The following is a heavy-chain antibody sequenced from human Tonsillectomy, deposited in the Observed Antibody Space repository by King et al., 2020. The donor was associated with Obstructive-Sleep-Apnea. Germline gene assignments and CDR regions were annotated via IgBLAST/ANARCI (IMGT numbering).Heavy chain of an antibody. V-gene: IGHV4-39*07. J-gene: IGHJ4*02. D-gene: IGHD3-10*01. Sequence: QLQESGPGLVKPSETLSLTCTVSGGSISSSSYYWGWIRQPPGKGLEWIGSIYYSGSTYYNPSLKSRVTISVDTSKNQFSLKLSSVTAADTAVYYCARVPRGGYYGSGSYYNSRYYFDYWGQGTLVTVSS. CDR3: ARVPRGGYYGSGSYYNSRYYFDY. CDR2: IYYSGST. CDR1: GGSISSSSYY.